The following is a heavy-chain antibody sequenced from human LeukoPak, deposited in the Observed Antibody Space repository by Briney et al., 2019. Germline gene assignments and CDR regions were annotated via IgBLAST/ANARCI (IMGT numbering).Heavy chain of an antibody. D-gene: IGHD3-10*01. CDR2: INPYSGGP. V-gene: IGHV1-2*02. J-gene: IGHJ4*02. CDR1: GYTFIDYY. CDR3: ARIRYYYGSGSYSLGY. Sequence: GAAVKVSCKASGYTFIDYYIHWVRQAPGQGLEWMGWINPYSGGPNYGQKFQGRVTMTRDTSISTAYMELSRLISDETAVYYCARIRYYYGSGSYSLGYWGQGTLVTVSS.